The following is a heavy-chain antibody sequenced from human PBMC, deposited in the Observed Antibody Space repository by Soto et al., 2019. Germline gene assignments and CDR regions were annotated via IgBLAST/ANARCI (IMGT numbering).Heavy chain of an antibody. D-gene: IGHD4-17*01. CDR2: INAGNGNT. CDR3: ARDAPYGDYEGGGYYFDY. CDR1: GYTFTSYA. V-gene: IGHV1-3*01. Sequence: QVQLVQSGAEVKKPGASVKVSCKASGYTFTSYAMHWVRQAPGQRLEWMGWINAGNGNTKYSQKFQGRVTITRDTSASTAYMELSSLRSEDTAVYYCARDAPYGDYEGGGYYFDYWGQGTLVTVSS. J-gene: IGHJ4*02.